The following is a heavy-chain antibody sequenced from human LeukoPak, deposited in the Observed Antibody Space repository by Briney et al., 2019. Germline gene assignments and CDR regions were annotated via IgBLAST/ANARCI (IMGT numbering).Heavy chain of an antibody. CDR2: IKEDGSEK. D-gene: IGHD6-6*01. CDR1: GFTFSSYW. V-gene: IGHV3-7*02. Sequence: PGGSLRLSCAASGFTFSSYWMNWVRQAPGKGLEWVANIKEDGSEKYYVASVKGRFTISRDNAKNSLYLQMTSLRAEDTAVYYCARGGSSSSGNFDYWGQGTLVAVSS. CDR3: ARGGSSSSGNFDY. J-gene: IGHJ4*02.